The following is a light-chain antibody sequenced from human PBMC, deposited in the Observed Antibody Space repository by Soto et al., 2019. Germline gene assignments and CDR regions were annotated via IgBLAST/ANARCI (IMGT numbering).Light chain of an antibody. Sequence: QSALTQPASVSGSPGQSITISCTGTSSDVGGYNYVSWYQQHPGKAPKLMIYDFNSRPSGVSNRFSGSKSGNTASLTISGLQAEDEAEYYCSSYTSSGTRVFGSGTKVIVL. CDR2: DFN. CDR3: SSYTSSGTRV. J-gene: IGLJ1*01. V-gene: IGLV2-14*03. CDR1: SSDVGGYNY.